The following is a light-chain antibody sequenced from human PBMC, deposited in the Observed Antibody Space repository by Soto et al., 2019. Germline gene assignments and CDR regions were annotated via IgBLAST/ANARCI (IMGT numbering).Light chain of an antibody. V-gene: IGKV3-15*01. CDR2: DAS. CDR1: RSVRSN. Sequence: EIVMTQSPATLSVSPGERATLSCGASRSVRSNLAWYQQKPGQTLRLLIYDASTRAPGIPARFSGSGSGTEFTLTISILQFDDFALDYCQQYSNWTASITAGQGTRLE. J-gene: IGKJ5*01. CDR3: QQYSNWTASIT.